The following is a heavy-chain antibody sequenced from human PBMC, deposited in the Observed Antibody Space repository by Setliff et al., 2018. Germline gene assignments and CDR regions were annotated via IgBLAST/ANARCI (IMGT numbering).Heavy chain of an antibody. CDR2: SYYSGNT. CDR1: GGSFSGYY. D-gene: IGHD1-1*01. V-gene: IGHV4-34*01. J-gene: IGHJ4*02. Sequence: SETLSLTCAVYGGSFSGYYWSWIRQPPGKGLEWIGYSYYSGNTYYNPSLNSRLTISVDTSKNQFSLRLTSVTAADTAIYYCARVRNTQNGFFDYWSQGTLVTAPQ. CDR3: ARVRNTQNGFFDY.